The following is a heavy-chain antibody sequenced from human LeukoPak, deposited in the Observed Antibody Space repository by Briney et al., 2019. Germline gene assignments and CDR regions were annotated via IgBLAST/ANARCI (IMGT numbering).Heavy chain of an antibody. J-gene: IGHJ6*03. CDR2: ISAYNGNT. Sequence: ASVKVSCKASGYTFTSYGISWVRQAPGQGLEWMGWISAYNGNTNYAQKLQGRVTMTTDTSTSTAYMELRSLRSDDTAVYYCARVIGAGTYYYYYYMDVWGKGTTVTVSS. CDR3: ARVIGAGTYYYYYYMDV. V-gene: IGHV1-18*01. CDR1: GYTFTSYG. D-gene: IGHD6-13*01.